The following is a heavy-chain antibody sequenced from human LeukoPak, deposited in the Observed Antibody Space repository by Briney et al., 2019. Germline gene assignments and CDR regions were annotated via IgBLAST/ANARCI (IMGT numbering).Heavy chain of an antibody. CDR1: GFIFSSYG. CDR2: IWYDGSNK. J-gene: IGHJ4*02. V-gene: IGHV3-33*08. D-gene: IGHD2-15*01. Sequence: GRSLRLSCAASGFIFSSYGMHWVRQAPGKGLEWVAVIWYDGSNKYYADSVKGRFTISRDNSKNTLYLQMNSLRAEDTAVYYCARDPPYCSGGSCYVYDYWGQGTLVTVSS. CDR3: ARDPPYCSGGSCYVYDY.